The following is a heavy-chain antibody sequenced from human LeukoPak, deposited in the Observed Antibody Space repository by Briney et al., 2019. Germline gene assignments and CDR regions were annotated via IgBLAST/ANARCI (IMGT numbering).Heavy chain of an antibody. V-gene: IGHV1-46*01. CDR3: AREKIGYCSGGSCYGLSY. CDR1: GYTFTSYY. CDR2: INPSGGST. J-gene: IGHJ4*02. D-gene: IGHD2-15*01. Sequence: ASVKVSCKASGYTFTSYYMHWVRQAPGQGLEWVGIINPSGGSTSYAQKFQGRVTMTRDMSTSTVYMELSSLRSEDTAVYYCAREKIGYCSGGSCYGLSYWGQGTLVTVSS.